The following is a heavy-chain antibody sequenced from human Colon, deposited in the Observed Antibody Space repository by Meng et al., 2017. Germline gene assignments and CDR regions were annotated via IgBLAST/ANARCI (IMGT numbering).Heavy chain of an antibody. CDR2: ISHDGSSK. CDR1: GLPFSSYA. Sequence: GGSLRLSCAVSGFAASGLPFSSYAMHWVRQAPGKGLVWVAVISHDGSSKWYADSVKGRFTISRDNSKNTVYLQMNSLRGEDTAVYYCTRHTCPQNFWGQGMLVTVSS. V-gene: IGHV3-30*04. CDR3: TRHTCPQNF. J-gene: IGHJ4*02.